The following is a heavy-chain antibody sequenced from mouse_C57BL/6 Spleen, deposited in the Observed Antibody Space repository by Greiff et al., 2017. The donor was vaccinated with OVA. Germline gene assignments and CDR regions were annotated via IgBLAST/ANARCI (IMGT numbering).Heavy chain of an antibody. CDR1: GFTFSSYG. J-gene: IGHJ1*03. CDR2: ISSGGSYT. CDR3: ARREDPDWYFDV. Sequence: EVKVVESGGDLVKPGGSLKLSCAASGFTFSSYGMSWVRQTPDTRLEWVATISSGGSYTYYPDSVKGRFTISRDNAKNTLYLQMSSLKSEDTAMYYCARREDPDWYFDVWGTGTTVTVSS. V-gene: IGHV5-6*02.